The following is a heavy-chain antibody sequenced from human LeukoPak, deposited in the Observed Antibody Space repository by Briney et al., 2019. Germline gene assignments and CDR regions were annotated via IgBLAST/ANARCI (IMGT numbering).Heavy chain of an antibody. Sequence: KSSETLSLTCTVSGGSISSYYWSWIRQPPGKGLEWIGYIYYSGSTNYNPSLKSRVTISVDTSKNQFSLKLSSVTAADAAVYYCARVTWRYYFDYWGQGTLVTVS. CDR2: IYYSGST. J-gene: IGHJ4*02. CDR3: ARVTWRYYFDY. V-gene: IGHV4-59*01. CDR1: GGSISSYY.